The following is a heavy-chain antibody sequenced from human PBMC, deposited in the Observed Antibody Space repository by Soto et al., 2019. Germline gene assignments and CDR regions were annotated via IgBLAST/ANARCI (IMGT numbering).Heavy chain of an antibody. D-gene: IGHD1-1*01. V-gene: IGHV3-9*01. CDR2: ISWDSGNI. J-gene: IGHJ4*02. Sequence: GGSLRLSCAGTGFTFDDYGMHWVRQAPGKGLEWVSGISWDSGNIGYADSVKGRFTISRDNAKNSLYLQMNSLRVEDTALYYFAKFASSGSAPIDFWGQGTLVTLSS. CDR1: GFTFDDYG. CDR3: AKFASSGSAPIDF.